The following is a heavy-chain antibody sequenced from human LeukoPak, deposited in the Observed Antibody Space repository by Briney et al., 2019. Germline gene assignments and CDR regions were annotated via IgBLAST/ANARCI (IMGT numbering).Heavy chain of an antibody. V-gene: IGHV1-2*02. D-gene: IGHD6-19*01. J-gene: IGHJ4*02. Sequence: ASVKVSCKPSGYTFTGYYLHWVRQAPGQALEWMGWINPNIGATMYAEKFQGRVIMTRDTSISTAYMELSSLRSDDTALYYCARDRVGSGWPRPFYFENWGQGTLVTVSS. CDR2: INPNIGAT. CDR1: GYTFTGYY. CDR3: ARDRVGSGWPRPFYFEN.